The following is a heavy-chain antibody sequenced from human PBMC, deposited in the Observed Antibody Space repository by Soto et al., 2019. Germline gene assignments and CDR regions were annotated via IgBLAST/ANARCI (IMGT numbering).Heavy chain of an antibody. D-gene: IGHD2-2*01. J-gene: IGHJ2*01. CDR3: ARDGGVPAARNYWYFDL. CDR1: GGSISSGDYY. V-gene: IGHV4-30-4*01. CDR2: IYYSGST. Sequence: QVQLQESGPGLVKPSQTLSLTCTVSGGSISSGDYYWSWIRQPPGKGLEWIGYIYYSGSTYYNPSLKSRVTISVDTSKNQFSLKLSSVTAADTAVYYCARDGGVPAARNYWYFDLWGRGTLVTVSS.